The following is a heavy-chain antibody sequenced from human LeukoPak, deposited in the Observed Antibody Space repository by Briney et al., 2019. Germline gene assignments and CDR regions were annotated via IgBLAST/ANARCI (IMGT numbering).Heavy chain of an antibody. CDR1: GYTFTSYG. J-gene: IGHJ4*02. D-gene: IGHD3-22*01. V-gene: IGHV1-3*01. CDR3: ARVREYYDSSGYYDY. Sequence: ASVTVSCKASGYTFTSYGISWVRQAPGQGLEWMGWINAGNGNTKYSQKFQGRVTITRDTSASTAYMELSSLRSEDTAVYYCARVREYYDSSGYYDYWGQGTLVTVSS. CDR2: INAGNGNT.